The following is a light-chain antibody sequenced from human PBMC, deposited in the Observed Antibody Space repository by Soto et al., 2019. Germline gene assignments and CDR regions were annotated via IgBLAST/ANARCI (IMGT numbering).Light chain of an antibody. CDR2: WAS. CDR1: QSVLYSSNNKNY. Sequence: DIVMTQSPDSLAVSLGERATINCRSSQSVLYSSNNKNYLAWYQQKPGQPPKLLIYWASTRESGVPDRFSGSGSGTDFTLTISSLQAEDVAVYYCQHHYDAPWAFGQGTKVDI. CDR3: QHHYDAPWA. V-gene: IGKV4-1*01. J-gene: IGKJ1*01.